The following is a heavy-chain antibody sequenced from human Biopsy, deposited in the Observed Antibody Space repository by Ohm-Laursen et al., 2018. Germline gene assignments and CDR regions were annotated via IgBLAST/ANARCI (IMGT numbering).Heavy chain of an antibody. J-gene: IGHJ6*02. V-gene: IGHV1-58*01. CDR2: IVVGSGHT. CDR3: AATSTLYYYYYAMDV. CDR1: GFTFSSSA. Sequence: GASVKVPCKASGFTFSSSAVQWVRQARGQRLEWIGWIVVGSGHTNYAQKFQERVTITRDMSTSTAYMELTSLRSEDTAVYYCAATSTLYYYYYAMDVWDQGTTITVSS.